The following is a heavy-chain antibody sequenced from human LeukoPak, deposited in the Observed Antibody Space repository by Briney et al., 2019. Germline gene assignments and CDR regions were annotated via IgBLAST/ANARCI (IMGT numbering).Heavy chain of an antibody. Sequence: ASVKVSCKASGYTFTGYYMHWVRQAPGQGLEWMGWINPNSGGTNYAQKFQGRVTMTRDTSISTAYMELSRLRSDDTAVYYCARWRYSSSWGFDYWGQGTLVTVSS. CDR3: ARWRYSSSWGFDY. CDR2: INPNSGGT. CDR1: GYTFTGYY. J-gene: IGHJ4*02. V-gene: IGHV1-2*02. D-gene: IGHD6-13*01.